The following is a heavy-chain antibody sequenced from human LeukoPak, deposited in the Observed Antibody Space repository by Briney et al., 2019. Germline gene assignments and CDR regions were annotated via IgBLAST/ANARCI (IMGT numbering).Heavy chain of an antibody. CDR1: GFTFSSYA. D-gene: IGHD3-3*01. CDR2: ISGSGGST. V-gene: IGHV3-23*01. Sequence: GGSLRLSCAASGFTFSSYAMSWVRQAPGKGLEWVSAISGSGGSTYYADSVKGRFTISRDNSKNTLYLQMSSLRAEDTAVYYCAKGLYYDFWSGKNDAFDIWGQGTMVTVSS. J-gene: IGHJ3*02. CDR3: AKGLYYDFWSGKNDAFDI.